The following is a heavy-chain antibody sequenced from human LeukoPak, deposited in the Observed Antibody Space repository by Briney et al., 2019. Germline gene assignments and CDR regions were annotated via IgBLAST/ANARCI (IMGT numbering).Heavy chain of an antibody. CDR2: IYSGGNT. CDR3: ASGSGSYRTPYYYMDV. CDR1: GFIVSSNY. V-gene: IGHV3-53*01. J-gene: IGHJ6*03. D-gene: IGHD3-10*01. Sequence: GGSLRLSCAASGFIVSSNYMSWVRQAPGKGLEWVSAIYSGGNTYYADSVKGRFTISRDNSKNTLYLQMNSLRAEDTAVYYCASGSGSYRTPYYYMDVWGTGTTVTVSS.